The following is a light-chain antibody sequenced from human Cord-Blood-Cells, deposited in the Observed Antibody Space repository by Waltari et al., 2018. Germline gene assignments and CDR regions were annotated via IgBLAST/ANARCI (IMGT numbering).Light chain of an antibody. CDR2: GAS. J-gene: IGKJ3*01. Sequence: EIVLTPSPGTLSLSLGERATLSCRASQSVSSSYLACYQQKPGQAPTLLIYGASSRATGSPDRYSVSGSETDCTLTISRLEPECFAVYYYQQYGSSPFSFGHGTKVDIK. CDR1: QSVSSSY. CDR3: QQYGSSPFS. V-gene: IGKV3-20*01.